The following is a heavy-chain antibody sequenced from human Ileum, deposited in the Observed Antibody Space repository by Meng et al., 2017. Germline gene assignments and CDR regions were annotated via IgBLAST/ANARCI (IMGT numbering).Heavy chain of an antibody. CDR3: ARDGKTQGSYGGTADY. V-gene: IGHV3-21*01. CDR1: GFTFSSYT. Sequence: GESLKISCAASGFTFSSYTMNWVRQAPGKGLEWVSSILSSSSAICYADSVQGRFTISRDNAKNSLYLQMNSLRDEDTGIHSCARDGKTQGSYGGTADYWGQGTLVTVSS. D-gene: IGHD3-16*01. J-gene: IGHJ4*02. CDR2: ILSSSSAI.